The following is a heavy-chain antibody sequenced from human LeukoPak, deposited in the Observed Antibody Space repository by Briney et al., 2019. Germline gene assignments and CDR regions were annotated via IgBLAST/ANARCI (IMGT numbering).Heavy chain of an antibody. V-gene: IGHV3-30*02. CDR3: AKDSGSGSFDY. D-gene: IGHD3-10*01. J-gene: IGHJ4*02. CDR2: IRYDGSNK. CDR1: GFTFSSYG. Sequence: PGGSLRLSCAASGFTFSSYGMHWVRQAPGKGLEWGAFIRYDGSNKYYADSVKGRFTISRDNSKNTLYLQMNSRRAEDTAVYYCAKDSGSGSFDYWGQGTLVTVSS.